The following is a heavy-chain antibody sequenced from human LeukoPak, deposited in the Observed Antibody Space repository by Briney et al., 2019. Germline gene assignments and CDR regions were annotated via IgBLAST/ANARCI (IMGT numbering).Heavy chain of an antibody. CDR1: GFTFSSYG. D-gene: IGHD3-10*01. CDR3: ARDRAVRGLPDY. J-gene: IGHJ4*02. Sequence: GGSLRLSCAASGFTFSSYGMHWVRQAPGKGLEWVAVISYDGSNKYYADSVKGRFTISRDNAKNSLYLQMNSLRAEDTAVYYCARDRAVRGLPDYWGQGTLVTVSS. CDR2: ISYDGSNK. V-gene: IGHV3-30*03.